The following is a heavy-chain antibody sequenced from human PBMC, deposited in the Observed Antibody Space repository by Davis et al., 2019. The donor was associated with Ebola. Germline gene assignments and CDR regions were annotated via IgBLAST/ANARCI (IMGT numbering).Heavy chain of an antibody. J-gene: IGHJ3*02. Sequence: SVPVSCKASRYTFTSYYMHWVRQAPGQGLEGMGIMNPSGASTSYAHKFQGRVTMTGDPSTSTVYMELSSLRSEDTAVYYCARDLVRVPYYDFWSGYYLNDAFDIWGQGTMVTVSS. CDR1: RYTFTSYY. CDR3: ARDLVRVPYYDFWSGYYLNDAFDI. CDR2: MNPSGAST. V-gene: IGHV1-46*01. D-gene: IGHD3-3*01.